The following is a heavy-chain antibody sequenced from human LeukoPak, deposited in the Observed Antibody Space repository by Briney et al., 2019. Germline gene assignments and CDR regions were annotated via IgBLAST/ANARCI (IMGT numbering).Heavy chain of an antibody. CDR1: DDSITMYY. V-gene: IGHV4-59*01. CDR3: ARGRVSSSTWYSTYYYYFYMDV. Sequence: SETLSLTCTVSDDSITMYYWTWIRQPPGKGLEWIGYVDHTGSTNFNPSLNGRVSISRDTTKNLFSLRLRSVTAADTSVYFCARGRVSSSTWYSTYYYYFYMDVWGKGTTVTVSS. CDR2: VDHTGST. D-gene: IGHD1-1*01. J-gene: IGHJ6*03.